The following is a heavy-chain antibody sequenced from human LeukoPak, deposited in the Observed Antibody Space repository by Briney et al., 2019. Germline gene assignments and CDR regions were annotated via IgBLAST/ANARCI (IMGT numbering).Heavy chain of an antibody. CDR2: IYYSGST. Sequence: PSETLSLTCTVSGGSISSGDYYWSWIRQPPGKGLEWIGTIYYSGSTNYNPSLTSRVTISEDTSKNHFSLKLSSVTAADAAVYYCARVLYDSSAYYAFDIWGQGTVVTVSS. V-gene: IGHV4-61*03. CDR1: GGSISSGDYY. D-gene: IGHD3-22*01. J-gene: IGHJ3*02. CDR3: ARVLYDSSAYYAFDI.